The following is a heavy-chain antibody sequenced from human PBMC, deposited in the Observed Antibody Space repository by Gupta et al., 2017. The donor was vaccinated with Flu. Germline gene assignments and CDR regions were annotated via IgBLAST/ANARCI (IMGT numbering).Heavy chain of an antibody. Sequence: EVQLVESGGGLVKPGGSLRLSCAASGFTFRNAWMSWVRKAHGKGLEWVGRIKSKTDGGTTDYAATVKGRVTISREDSKNTLYLQMNSLKTEDTAVYYCTTDRSSGGGFDYWGQGTLVTVSS. V-gene: IGHV3-15*01. D-gene: IGHD3-22*01. CDR1: GFTFRNAW. CDR3: TTDRSSGGGFDY. CDR2: IKSKTDGGTT. J-gene: IGHJ4*02.